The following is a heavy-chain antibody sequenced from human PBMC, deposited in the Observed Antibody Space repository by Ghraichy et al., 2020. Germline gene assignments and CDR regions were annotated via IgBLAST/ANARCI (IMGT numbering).Heavy chain of an antibody. CDR3: ARLRGELLLGYFDY. D-gene: IGHD3-10*01. CDR1: GYTFSNYG. CDR2: ISVYNGNT. J-gene: IGHJ4*02. Sequence: ASVKVSCKASGYTFSNYGISWVRQAPGQGLEWMGWISVYNGNTNYAQKLQGRVTLTTDTSTSTGYMELRSLRSDDTAVYYCARLRGELLLGYFDYWGQGTLVTVSS. V-gene: IGHV1-18*01.